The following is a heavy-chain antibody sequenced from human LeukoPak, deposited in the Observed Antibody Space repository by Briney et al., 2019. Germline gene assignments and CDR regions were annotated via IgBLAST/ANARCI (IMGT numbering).Heavy chain of an antibody. D-gene: IGHD6-13*01. CDR2: ISGSGGST. V-gene: IGHV3-23*01. J-gene: IGHJ4*02. CDR3: PKGISRAAAGTGYFDY. CDR1: GFTFSSYA. Sequence: PGGSLRLSCAASGFTFSSYAMSWVRQAPGKGLEWVSAISGSGGSTYYADSVKGRFTISRDNSKNTLYLQMNSLRAEDTAVYYCPKGISRAAAGTGYFDYWGQGTLVTVSS.